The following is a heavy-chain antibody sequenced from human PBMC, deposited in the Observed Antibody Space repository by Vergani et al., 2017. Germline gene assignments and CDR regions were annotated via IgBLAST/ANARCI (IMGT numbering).Heavy chain of an antibody. J-gene: IGHJ4*02. Sequence: QVQLQESGPGLVKPSQTLSLTCTVSGGSISSGSYYWSWIRQPAGKGLEWIGRIYTSGSTNYNPSLKSRVTISVDRSKNQFSLKLSSVTAADTAVYYCAKIIAAMGKVDYWGQGTLVTVSS. CDR3: AKIIAAMGKVDY. CDR2: IYTSGST. V-gene: IGHV4-61*02. CDR1: GGSISSGSYY. D-gene: IGHD6-13*01.